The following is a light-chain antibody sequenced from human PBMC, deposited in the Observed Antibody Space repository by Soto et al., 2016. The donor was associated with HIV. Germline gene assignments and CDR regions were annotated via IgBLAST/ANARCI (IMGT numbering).Light chain of an antibody. CDR3: LQDYDRPYT. CDR1: QGIKNE. Sequence: AIQMTQSPSSLSASLGDRVTITCRASQGIKNELGWYQQKPGKAPKLLIYATSSLGGGVPSRFSGSGSGTDFTLTISSLQPEDSASYFRLQDYDRPYTFGQGPSWRSN. J-gene: IGKJ2*01. V-gene: IGKV1-6*01. CDR2: ATS.